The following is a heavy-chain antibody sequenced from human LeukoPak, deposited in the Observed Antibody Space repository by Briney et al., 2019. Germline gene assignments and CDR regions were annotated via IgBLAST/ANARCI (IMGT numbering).Heavy chain of an antibody. CDR2: IHSSGNT. Sequence: SETLSLTCTVSGDSISSNYWNWIRQPPGEGLEWIGYIHSSGNTNYNPSLKSRVTISIDTSKNQFSLKLSSVTAADTAKYYCARWSYGDYVRYFDYWGQGTLVTISS. D-gene: IGHD4-17*01. CDR1: GDSISSNY. CDR3: ARWSYGDYVRYFDY. V-gene: IGHV4-59*01. J-gene: IGHJ4*02.